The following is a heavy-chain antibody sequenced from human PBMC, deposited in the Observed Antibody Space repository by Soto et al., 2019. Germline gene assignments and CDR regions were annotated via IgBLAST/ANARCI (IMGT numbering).Heavy chain of an antibody. V-gene: IGHV1-3*01. CDR2: ITPDNGNT. CDR3: AREPKHAVYFDY. J-gene: IGHJ4*02. CDR1: GYTFNTYT. Sequence: ASVKVSCKASGYTFNTYTIHWVRQAPGQSLEWMGWITPDNGNTYFSQKFQGRVTVTRDTSASTAYPELSSLTSEDTAVYYCAREPKHAVYFDYWGLGSLVTVSS.